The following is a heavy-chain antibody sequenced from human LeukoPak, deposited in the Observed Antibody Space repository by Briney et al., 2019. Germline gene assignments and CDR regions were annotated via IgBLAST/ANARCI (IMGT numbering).Heavy chain of an antibody. CDR1: GFTFSSYA. V-gene: IGHV3-23*01. J-gene: IGHJ4*02. CDR2: ISGSGDST. Sequence: PGGSLRLSCAASGFTFSSYAMSWVRQAPGKGLEWVSDISGSGDSTNYADSVKGRFTIFRDNSKNTLYLQMNSLRAEDTAVYYCAKAQTTYYDSSGYYFDHWGQGTLVTVSS. CDR3: AKAQTTYYDSSGYYFDH. D-gene: IGHD3-22*01.